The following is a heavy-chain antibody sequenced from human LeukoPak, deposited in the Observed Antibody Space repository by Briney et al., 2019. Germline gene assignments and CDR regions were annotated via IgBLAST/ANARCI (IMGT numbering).Heavy chain of an antibody. CDR3: ARGAAGGDFDY. CDR2: IDSVRNT. V-gene: IGHV3-23*01. CDR1: GFTFSTYA. Sequence: GGSLRLSCAASGFTFSTYAMTWVRQAPGKGLEWVSTIDSVRNTHYADSVKGRFTISRDNAKNSLYLRMRSLRVEDTAVYYCARGAAGGDFDYWGRGPGV. J-gene: IGHJ4*02. D-gene: IGHD6-13*01.